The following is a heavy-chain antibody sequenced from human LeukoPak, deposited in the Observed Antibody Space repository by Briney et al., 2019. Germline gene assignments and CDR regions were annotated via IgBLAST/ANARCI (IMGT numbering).Heavy chain of an antibody. CDR2: ISGSGGST. V-gene: IGHV3-23*01. CDR1: GFTFSSYA. D-gene: IGHD1-26*01. CDR3: AKDGEWGATTPPTWFDP. Sequence: GGSLRLSCAASGFTFSSYAMSWVRQAPGKGLEWVSAISGSGGSTYYADSVKGRFTISRDNSKNTLYLQMNSLRAEDTAVYYCAKDGEWGATTPPTWFDPWGQGTLVTVSS. J-gene: IGHJ5*02.